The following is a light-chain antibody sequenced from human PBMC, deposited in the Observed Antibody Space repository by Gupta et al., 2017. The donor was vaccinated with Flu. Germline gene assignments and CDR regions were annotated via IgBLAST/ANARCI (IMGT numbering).Light chain of an antibody. CDR3: QQYYNYWT. Sequence: SPSTLSASVGDTVTITCRASQSISSSLAWYQQKPGKAPKLLIFKASILLSEVPSRFGGGGSGTEFTLTISSLQPDDFATYYCQQYYNYWTFGQGTKVEIK. CDR1: QSISSS. J-gene: IGKJ1*01. V-gene: IGKV1-5*03. CDR2: KAS.